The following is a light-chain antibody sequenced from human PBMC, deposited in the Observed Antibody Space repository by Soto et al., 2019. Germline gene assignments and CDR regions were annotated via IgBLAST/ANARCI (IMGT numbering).Light chain of an antibody. J-gene: IGKJ1*01. CDR2: AAS. Sequence: DIQMTQSPSSLSTSVGDRVTITCRASQSISTYLNWYQQKPGKAPKLLIYAASRLQSGVPSRFSGSGSGTDFTLTISSLEPGYCGVYFCQQYGSSLWTFGQWTFGQGTKVDIK. CDR1: QSISTY. V-gene: IGKV1-39*01. CDR3: QQYGSSLWTFGQWT.